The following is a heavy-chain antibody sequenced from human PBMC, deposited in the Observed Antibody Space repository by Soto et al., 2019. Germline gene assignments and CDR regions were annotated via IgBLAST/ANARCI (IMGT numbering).Heavy chain of an antibody. Sequence: QVQLVQSGAEVKKPGASVKVSCKASGYTFTSYYMHWVRQAPGQGLEWMGRINPSGGSTSYAQKFQGRVTMTRDTSTSTVYMELSSLRSEDTAVYYCARDLAIVGATGDFDYWGQGTLVTVSS. D-gene: IGHD1-26*01. J-gene: IGHJ4*02. CDR1: GYTFTSYY. CDR3: ARDLAIVGATGDFDY. V-gene: IGHV1-46*01. CDR2: INPSGGST.